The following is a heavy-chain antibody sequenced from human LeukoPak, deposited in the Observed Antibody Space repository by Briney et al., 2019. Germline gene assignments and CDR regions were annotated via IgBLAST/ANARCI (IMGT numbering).Heavy chain of an antibody. Sequence: ASVKVSCKASGYTFTSYAMNWVRQVPGQGLEWMGWINTNTGNPTYAQGFTGRFVFSLDTSVSTAYLQISSLKAEDTAVYYCARRGYSYGYYWFDPWGQGTLVTVSS. CDR1: GYTFTSYA. CDR3: ARRGYSYGYYWFDP. D-gene: IGHD5-18*01. J-gene: IGHJ5*02. CDR2: INTNTGNP. V-gene: IGHV7-4-1*02.